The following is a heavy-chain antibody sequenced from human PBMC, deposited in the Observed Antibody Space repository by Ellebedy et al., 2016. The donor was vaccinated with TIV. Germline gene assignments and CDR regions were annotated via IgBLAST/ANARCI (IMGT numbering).Heavy chain of an antibody. Sequence: AASVKVSCKASGYTFTSYGISWVRQAPGQGLEWMGWISAYNGNTNYAQKLQGRVTMTTDTSTSTAYMELRSLRSDDTAVYYCAREHDILTGSGNYYYYYGMDVWGQGTTVTVSS. CDR1: GYTFTSYG. V-gene: IGHV1-18*01. D-gene: IGHD3-9*01. J-gene: IGHJ6*02. CDR3: AREHDILTGSGNYYYYYGMDV. CDR2: ISAYNGNT.